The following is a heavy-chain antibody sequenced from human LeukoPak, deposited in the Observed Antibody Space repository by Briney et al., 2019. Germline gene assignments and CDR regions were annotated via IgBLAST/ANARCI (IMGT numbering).Heavy chain of an antibody. CDR1: GFTFSSYE. Sequence: GGSLRLSCAASGFTFSSYEMNWVRQAPGKGLEWVSYISDSASAVSSADSVKGRFTISRDNAKNSLYLQMNSLRAEHTAVYYCAREREMATTFDYWGQGTLVTVSS. J-gene: IGHJ4*02. V-gene: IGHV3-48*03. CDR2: ISDSASAV. D-gene: IGHD5-24*01. CDR3: AREREMATTFDY.